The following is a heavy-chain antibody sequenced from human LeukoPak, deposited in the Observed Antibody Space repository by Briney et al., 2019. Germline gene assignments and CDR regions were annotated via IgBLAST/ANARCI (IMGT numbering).Heavy chain of an antibody. CDR2: IIPILGIA. D-gene: IGHD4-17*01. V-gene: IGHV1-69*04. CDR3: ARDRSGEDEGTLYRDY. J-gene: IGHJ4*02. CDR1: GGTFSSYA. Sequence: GSSVKVSCKASGGTFSSYAISWVRQAPGQGLEWMGRIIPILGIANYAQKFQGRVTITADKSTSTAYMELSSLRSEDTAVYYCARDRSGEDEGTLYRDYWGQGTLVTVSS.